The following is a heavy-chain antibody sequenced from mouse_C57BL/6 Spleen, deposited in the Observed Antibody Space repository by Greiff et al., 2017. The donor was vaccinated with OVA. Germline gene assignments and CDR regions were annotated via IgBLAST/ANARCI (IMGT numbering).Heavy chain of an antibody. CDR3: ARTASITTGPGFAY. J-gene: IGHJ3*01. Sequence: VKLMESGAELARPGASVKLSCKASGYTFTSYGISWVKQRTGQGLEWIGEIYPRSGNTYYNEKFKGKATLTADKSSSTAYMELRSLTSEDSAVYFCARTASITTGPGFAYWGQGTLVTVSA. D-gene: IGHD1-1*01. CDR2: IYPRSGNT. CDR1: GYTFTSYG. V-gene: IGHV1-81*01.